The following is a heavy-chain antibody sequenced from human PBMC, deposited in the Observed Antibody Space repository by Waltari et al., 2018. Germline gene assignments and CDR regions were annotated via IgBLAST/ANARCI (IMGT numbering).Heavy chain of an antibody. CDR1: GGSFSGYY. CDR2: INHSGST. V-gene: IGHV4-34*01. D-gene: IGHD5-12*01. Sequence: QVQLQQWGAGLLKPSETLSLTCAVYGGSFSGYYWSWIRQPPGKGLEWIGEINHSGSTNYYPSLKSRVTLSVDTSKNQVSLKLSSVPAADTAVYYCARRRDVEMATMKGNWFDPWGQGTLVTVSS. J-gene: IGHJ5*02. CDR3: ARRRDVEMATMKGNWFDP.